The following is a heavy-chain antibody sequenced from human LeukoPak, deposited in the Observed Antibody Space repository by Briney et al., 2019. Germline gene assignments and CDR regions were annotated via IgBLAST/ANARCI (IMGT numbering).Heavy chain of an antibody. Sequence: GGSLRLSCAASGFTFSNYAMSWVRQAPGKGLEWVSAVSGRDTSTYHTDSVKGRFTISRDNSKNTLYLQMNSLSAEDTAIYYCAKWGDYDVLTGYYDSDYWGQGTLVTVSS. CDR3: AKWGDYDVLTGYYDSDY. CDR2: VSGRDTST. CDR1: GFTFSNYA. V-gene: IGHV3-23*01. J-gene: IGHJ4*02. D-gene: IGHD3-9*01.